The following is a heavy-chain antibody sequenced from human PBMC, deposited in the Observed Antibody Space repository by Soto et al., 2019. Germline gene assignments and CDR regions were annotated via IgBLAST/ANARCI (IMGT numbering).Heavy chain of an antibody. J-gene: IGHJ6*02. V-gene: IGHV5-10-1*01. D-gene: IGHD2-2*01. Sequence: KVSCKASGYTFTSYWISWVRQMPGKGLEWMGRIDPSDSYTNYSPSFQGHVTISADKSISTAYLQWSSLKASDTAMYYCARHDRIVVVPAAIAPYDGMDVRGQGTTVTGSS. CDR1: GYTFTSYW. CDR3: ARHDRIVVVPAAIAPYDGMDV. CDR2: IDPSDSYT.